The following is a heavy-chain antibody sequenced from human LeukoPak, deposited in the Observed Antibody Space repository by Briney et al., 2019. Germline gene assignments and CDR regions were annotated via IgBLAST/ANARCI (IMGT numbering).Heavy chain of an antibody. J-gene: IGHJ4*02. CDR2: ISGYNGNT. V-gene: IGHV1-18*01. Sequence: ASVKVSCKASSYSFTRYGISWVRQAPGQGLEWMGWISGYNGNTNYAQKFLGRVSMTADTSTSTAYMELRSLTSDDTAVYYCARSGRGTYYYFDLWGLGTLVTVSS. CDR3: ARSGRGTYYYFDL. CDR1: SYSFTRYG. D-gene: IGHD5-12*01.